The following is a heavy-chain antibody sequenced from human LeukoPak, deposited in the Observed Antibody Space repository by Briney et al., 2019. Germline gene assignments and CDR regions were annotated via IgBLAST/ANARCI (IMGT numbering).Heavy chain of an antibody. V-gene: IGHV3-23*01. D-gene: IGHD3-22*01. CDR1: GFTFSSYA. J-gene: IGHJ4*02. CDR3: ATFQRYYYDSSGSPQDY. Sequence: PGGSLRLSCAASGFTFSSYAMSWVRQAPGKGLEWVSAISGSGGSTYYADSVKGRFTISRDNSKNTLYLRMNSLRAEDTAVYYCATFQRYYYDSSGSPQDYWGQGTLVTVSS. CDR2: ISGSGGST.